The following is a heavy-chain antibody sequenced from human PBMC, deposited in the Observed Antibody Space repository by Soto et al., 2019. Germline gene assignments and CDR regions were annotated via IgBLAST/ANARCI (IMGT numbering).Heavy chain of an antibody. D-gene: IGHD3-16*02. CDR3: ARGYRFGDFDY. Sequence: GGSLRLSCAASGFTFSSYWMHWVRQAPGKGLVWVSRINSDGSSTSYADSVKGRFTISRDNAKNTLYLQMNSLRAEDTAVYYCARGYRFGDFDYWGQGTLVTVSS. J-gene: IGHJ4*02. CDR1: GFTFSSYW. CDR2: INSDGSST. V-gene: IGHV3-74*01.